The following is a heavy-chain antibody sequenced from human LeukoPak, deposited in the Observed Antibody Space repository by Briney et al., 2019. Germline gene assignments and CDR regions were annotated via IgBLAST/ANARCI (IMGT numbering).Heavy chain of an antibody. D-gene: IGHD5-24*01. J-gene: IGHJ4*02. Sequence: PSETLSLTCTVSGGSISSGGYYWSWIRQPPGKGLEWIGEINHSGSTNYNPSLKSRVTISVDTSKNQFSLKLSSVTAADTAVYYCASALMATMRSINYWGQGTLVTVSS. V-gene: IGHV4-39*07. CDR1: GGSISSGGYY. CDR3: ASALMATMRSINY. CDR2: INHSGST.